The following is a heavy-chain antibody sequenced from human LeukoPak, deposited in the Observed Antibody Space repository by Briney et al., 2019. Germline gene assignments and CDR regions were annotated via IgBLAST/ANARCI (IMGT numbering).Heavy chain of an antibody. CDR1: GASVSSGDYH. CDR3: VTYYVNGGGRGH. V-gene: IGHV4-61*08. J-gene: IGHJ4*02. Sequence: SETPSLTCTVSGASVSSGDYHWSWVRQAPGKGLEWIGHNGDPSYNPSLKSRVVISIDTSRNQFSLRLNSVTAADTATYFCVTYYVNGGGRGHWGPGALVTVSS. D-gene: IGHD3-16*01. CDR2: HNGDP.